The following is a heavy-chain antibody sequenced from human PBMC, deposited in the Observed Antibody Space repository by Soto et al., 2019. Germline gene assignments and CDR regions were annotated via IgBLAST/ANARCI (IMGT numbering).Heavy chain of an antibody. CDR3: ARDGAWRGFDV. CDR1: GDSISSGGYS. CDR2: IDRSGST. D-gene: IGHD1-26*01. V-gene: IGHV4-30-2*01. J-gene: IGHJ6*02. Sequence: PSETLSLTCTVSGDSISSGGYSWSWIRQPPGKGLEWVGYIDRSGSTYYNPSLQSRVTISADRSSHQFSLSLTSVTAADTAFYYCARDGAWRGFDVWGQGTTVTVSS.